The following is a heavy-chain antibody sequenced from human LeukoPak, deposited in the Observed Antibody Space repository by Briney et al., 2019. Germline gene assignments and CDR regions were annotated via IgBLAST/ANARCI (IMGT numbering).Heavy chain of an antibody. V-gene: IGHV3-23*01. Sequence: GGSLRLSCAASGFTFSSHAMSWVRRAPGKGLEWVSGLIENGATTYYADSVKGRFTISRDNSRNTMYLQMNSLRVEDTAVYYCARRTGYSSSWYYFDYWGQGTLVTVSS. D-gene: IGHD6-13*01. CDR1: GFTFSSHA. J-gene: IGHJ4*02. CDR3: ARRTGYSSSWYYFDY. CDR2: LIENGATT.